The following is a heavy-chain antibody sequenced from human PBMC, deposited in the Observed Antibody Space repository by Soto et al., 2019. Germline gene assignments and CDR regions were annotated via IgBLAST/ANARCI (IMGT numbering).Heavy chain of an antibody. Sequence: QVQLVQSGVEVEKPGASVKVSCKASGYTFTSYGVSWVRQAPGQGLEWMGWISAYNGNTNYAQKFQGRVTMTTDTSTSTAYMELRSLRSDDTAVYYCERDVPTGTTGGPDYWGQGTLVTVSS. J-gene: IGHJ4*02. CDR2: ISAYNGNT. CDR1: GYTFTSYG. D-gene: IGHD4-17*01. CDR3: ERDVPTGTTGGPDY. V-gene: IGHV1-18*01.